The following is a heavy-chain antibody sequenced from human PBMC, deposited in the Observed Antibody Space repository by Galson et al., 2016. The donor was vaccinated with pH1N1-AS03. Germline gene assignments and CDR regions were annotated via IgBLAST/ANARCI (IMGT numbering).Heavy chain of an antibody. CDR3: ARFRSSWTFYYGLDV. CDR1: GGSISSYY. CDR2: IYYSGGA. J-gene: IGHJ6*02. D-gene: IGHD6-13*01. V-gene: IGHV4-59*01. Sequence: ETLSLTCTVSGGSISSYYWTWIRQPPGKGLEWIGHIYYSGGANYNPSLKSRVTISVDTSKNQFSLKLSSVTAADTAVYYCARFRSSWTFYYGLDVWGQGTTVTVSS.